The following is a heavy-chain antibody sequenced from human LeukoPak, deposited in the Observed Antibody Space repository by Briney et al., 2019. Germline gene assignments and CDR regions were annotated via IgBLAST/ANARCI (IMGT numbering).Heavy chain of an antibody. CDR3: ARLGRWSVSGYNWFDP. V-gene: IGHV4-4*09. Sequence: SETLSLTCTVSGGSISSYYWSWIRQPPGKGLEWIGYIYTSGSTNYNPSLKSRVTISVDTTKNQFSLKLSSVTAADTAVYYCARLGRWSVSGYNWFDPWGPGTLVTVSS. CDR1: GGSISSYY. CDR2: IYTSGST. J-gene: IGHJ5*02. D-gene: IGHD4-23*01.